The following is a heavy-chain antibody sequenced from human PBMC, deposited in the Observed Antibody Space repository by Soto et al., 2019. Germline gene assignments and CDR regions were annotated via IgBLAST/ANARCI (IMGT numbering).Heavy chain of an antibody. Sequence: SETLSLTCTVSGGSISSSSYYWGWIRQPPGKGLEWIGSIYYSGSTYYNPSLKSRVTISVDTSKNQFSLKLSSVTAADTAVYYCASGYCSGGSCYPDNWFDPWGQGTLVTVSS. J-gene: IGHJ5*02. CDR2: IYYSGST. V-gene: IGHV4-39*01. CDR3: ASGYCSGGSCYPDNWFDP. D-gene: IGHD2-15*01. CDR1: GGSISSSSYY.